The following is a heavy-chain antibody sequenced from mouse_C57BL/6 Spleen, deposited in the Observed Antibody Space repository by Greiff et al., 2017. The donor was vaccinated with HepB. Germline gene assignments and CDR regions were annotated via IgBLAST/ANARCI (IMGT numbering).Heavy chain of an antibody. CDR2: ISSGGSYT. Sequence: DVKLVESGGDLVKPGGSLKLSCAASGFTFSSYGMSWVRQTPDKRLEWVATISSGGSYTYYPDSVKGRFTISRDNAKNTLYLQMSSLKSEDTAMYYCARLRTAQALDYWGQGTTLTVSS. J-gene: IGHJ2*01. D-gene: IGHD3-2*02. CDR3: ARLRTAQALDY. CDR1: GFTFSSYG. V-gene: IGHV5-6*02.